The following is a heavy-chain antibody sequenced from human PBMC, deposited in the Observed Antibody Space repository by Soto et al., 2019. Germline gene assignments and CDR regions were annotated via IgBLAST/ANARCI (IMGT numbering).Heavy chain of an antibody. CDR1: GFTFSSYG. D-gene: IGHD3-22*01. CDR2: ISYDGSNK. CDR3: AKDLYYYDSSGYVDY. V-gene: IGHV3-30*18. J-gene: IGHJ4*02. Sequence: QVQLVESGGGVVQPGRSLRLSCAASGFTFSSYGMHWVRQAPGKGLEWVAAISYDGSNKYYADSVKGRFTISRDNSKNTLYLQMNSLRAEDTAVYYCAKDLYYYDSSGYVDYWGQGTLVTVSS.